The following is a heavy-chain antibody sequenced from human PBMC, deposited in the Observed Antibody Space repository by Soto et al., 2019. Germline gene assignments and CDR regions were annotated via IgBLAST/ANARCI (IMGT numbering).Heavy chain of an antibody. CDR1: GYTFTSYA. J-gene: IGHJ5*02. D-gene: IGHD3-3*01. Sequence: ASVTVSCKASGYTFTSYAMRWVRQAPGQRLEWMGWINAGNGNTKYSQKFQGRVTITRDTSASTAYMELSSLRSEDTAVYYCARTITIFGVVQSPFDPWGQGTLVTVSS. V-gene: IGHV1-3*01. CDR2: INAGNGNT. CDR3: ARTITIFGVVQSPFDP.